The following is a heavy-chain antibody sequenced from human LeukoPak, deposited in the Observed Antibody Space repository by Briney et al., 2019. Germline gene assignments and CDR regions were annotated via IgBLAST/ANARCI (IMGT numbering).Heavy chain of an antibody. Sequence: GESLKISCKGSGYSFTSYWIGRVRQMPGKGLEWMGIIFPGDSDTRYSPSFQGQVTISADKSISTAYLQWSSLKASDTAMYYCARRGDSSGYYYGFDYWGQGTLVTVSS. CDR1: GYSFTSYW. CDR3: ARRGDSSGYYYGFDY. V-gene: IGHV5-51*01. D-gene: IGHD3-22*01. J-gene: IGHJ4*02. CDR2: IFPGDSDT.